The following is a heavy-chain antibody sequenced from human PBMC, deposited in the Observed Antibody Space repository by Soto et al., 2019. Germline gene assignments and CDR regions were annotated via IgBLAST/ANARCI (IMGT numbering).Heavy chain of an antibody. V-gene: IGHV4-30-4*01. CDR1: GDSLSSGGHY. CDR2: IYDSVNT. J-gene: IGHJ4*02. CDR3: ARSAGYYYDNGEFDY. Sequence: SETLSLTCTVSGDSLSSGGHYWSWIRQHPGKGLEWIGHIYDSVNTYYSPSLRSRVTISVDTSKNQFSLKLSSVTAADTAVYYCARSAGYYYDNGEFDYWGQGTLVTVSS. D-gene: IGHD3-22*01.